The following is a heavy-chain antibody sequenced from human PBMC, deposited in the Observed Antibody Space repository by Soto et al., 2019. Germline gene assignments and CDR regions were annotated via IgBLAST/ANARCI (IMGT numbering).Heavy chain of an antibody. Sequence: EVQLLESGGGLVQPGGSLRLSCAASGFTFSSYAMSWVRQAPGKGLEWVSAISGSGGSTYYADSVKGRFTISRDNSKNTLYLQMNSLRAEDTAVYYCAKDRVRQTYYDILTGSLLDFDYWGQGTLVTVSS. V-gene: IGHV3-23*01. D-gene: IGHD3-9*01. J-gene: IGHJ4*02. CDR2: ISGSGGST. CDR1: GFTFSSYA. CDR3: AKDRVRQTYYDILTGSLLDFDY.